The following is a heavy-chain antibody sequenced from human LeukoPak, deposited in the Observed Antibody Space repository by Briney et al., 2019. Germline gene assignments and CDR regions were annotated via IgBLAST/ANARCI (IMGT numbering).Heavy chain of an antibody. CDR2: INPNSGGT. V-gene: IGHV1-2*02. D-gene: IGHD3-10*02. CDR1: GYTFTDYY. Sequence: ASVKVSCKASGYTFTDYYMHWVRQAPGQGLEWMGWINPNSGGTNYAQKFQGRVTMTRDTSISTAYMELSRLRSDDTAVYYCARDPYYVTTYYYYMDVWGKGTTVTVSS. CDR3: ARDPYYVTTYYYYMDV. J-gene: IGHJ6*03.